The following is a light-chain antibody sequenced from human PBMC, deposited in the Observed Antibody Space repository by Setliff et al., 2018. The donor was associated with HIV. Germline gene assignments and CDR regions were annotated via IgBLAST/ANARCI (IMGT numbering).Light chain of an antibody. J-gene: IGLJ1*01. CDR2: EVR. V-gene: IGLV2-14*01. CDR1: SSDVGGYSH. CDR3: SSYAVTNTLP. Sequence: QSALTQPASVSGSPGQSITISCTGTSSDVGGYSHVSWYQQHPVKAPKLIIYEVRNRPSGVSNRFSGSKSGNTASLTISGLQAEDEADYYCSSYAVTNTLPFGTGTKGTVL.